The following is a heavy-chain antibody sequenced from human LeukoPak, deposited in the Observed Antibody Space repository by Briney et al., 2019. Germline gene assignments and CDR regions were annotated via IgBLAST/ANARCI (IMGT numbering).Heavy chain of an antibody. CDR3: AKGWSKSSLYGFDI. Sequence: GGSVRLSCAASGFTFSSYVMTWVRQAPGKGLEWVSGTSSSGGSTYYTDSVKGRFTISRDNSWNTLSLQMNSLRAEDTATYYCAKGWSKSSLYGFDIWGQGTMVTVSS. CDR2: TSSSGGST. J-gene: IGHJ3*02. V-gene: IGHV3-23*01. CDR1: GFTFSSYV. D-gene: IGHD6-13*01.